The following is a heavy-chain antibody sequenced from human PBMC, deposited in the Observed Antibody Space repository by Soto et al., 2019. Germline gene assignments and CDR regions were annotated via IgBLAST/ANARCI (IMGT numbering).Heavy chain of an antibody. D-gene: IGHD3-16*01. J-gene: IGHJ4*02. Sequence: GGSLRLSCAASGFTFSSYGMHWVRQAPGKGLEWVAVISYDGSNKYYADSVKGRFTISRDNSKNTLYLQMNSLRAEDTAVYYCARDPSLGDPVDYWGQGTLVTVSS. CDR1: GFTFSSYG. CDR3: ARDPSLGDPVDY. V-gene: IGHV3-30*03. CDR2: ISYDGSNK.